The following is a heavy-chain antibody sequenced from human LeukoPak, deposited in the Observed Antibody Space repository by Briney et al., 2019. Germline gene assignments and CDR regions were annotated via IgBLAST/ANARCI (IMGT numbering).Heavy chain of an antibody. Sequence: KPSETLSLTCTVSGGSISSGGYYWSWIRQPPGKGLEWIGYIYHSGSTYYNPSLKSRVTISVDRSKNQYSLKLSSVTAADTAIYYCARRTGGDFGGPDYWGQGTLVTVSS. J-gene: IGHJ4*02. CDR1: GGSISSGGYY. V-gene: IGHV4-30-2*01. CDR3: ARRTGGDFGGPDY. CDR2: IYHSGST. D-gene: IGHD2-21*01.